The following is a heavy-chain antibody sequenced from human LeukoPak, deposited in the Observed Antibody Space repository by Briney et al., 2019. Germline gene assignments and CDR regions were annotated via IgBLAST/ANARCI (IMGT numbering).Heavy chain of an antibody. Sequence: GRSLRLSCAASGFTFSSYGMHWVRQAPGKGLEWVAVIWYDGSNKYYADSVKGRCTISRDNSKNTLYLQMNSLRAEDTAVYYCAKAIDPDLGIAVAGTLFDYWGQGTLVTVSS. CDR2: IWYDGSNK. V-gene: IGHV3-33*06. J-gene: IGHJ4*02. CDR3: AKAIDPDLGIAVAGTLFDY. CDR1: GFTFSSYG. D-gene: IGHD6-19*01.